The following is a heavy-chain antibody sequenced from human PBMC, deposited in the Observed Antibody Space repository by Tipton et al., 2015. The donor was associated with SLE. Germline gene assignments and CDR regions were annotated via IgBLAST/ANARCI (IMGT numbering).Heavy chain of an antibody. V-gene: IGHV4-39*07. CDR1: SGSISSSSIY. D-gene: IGHD5-18*01. CDR3: ARLHGYSYGLNWFDP. CDR2: IYYTGTTT. J-gene: IGHJ5*02. Sequence: TLSLTCTVSSGSISSSSIYWAWIRQPPGKGLEWIGSIYYTGTTTYYNSFLKSRVTMSVDTSKNQFSLRLTSVIAADTAVYYCARLHGYSYGLNWFDPWGQGTLISVSS.